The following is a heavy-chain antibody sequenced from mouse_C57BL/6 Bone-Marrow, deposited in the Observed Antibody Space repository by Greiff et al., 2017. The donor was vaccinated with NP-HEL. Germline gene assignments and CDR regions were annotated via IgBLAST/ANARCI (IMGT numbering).Heavy chain of an antibody. Sequence: EVKLVQSGGDLVKPGGSLKLSCAASGFTFSSYGMSWVRQTPDKRLEWVATISSGGSYTYYPDSVKGRFTISRDNAKNTLYLQMSSLKSEDSAMYYCARQDGYRWYFDVGGTGTTVTVSS. J-gene: IGHJ1*03. CDR3: ARQDGYRWYFDV. CDR2: ISSGGSYT. V-gene: IGHV5-6*01. D-gene: IGHD2-3*01. CDR1: GFTFSSYG.